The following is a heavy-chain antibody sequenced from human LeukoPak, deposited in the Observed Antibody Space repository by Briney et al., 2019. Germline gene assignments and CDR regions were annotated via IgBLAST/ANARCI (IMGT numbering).Heavy chain of an antibody. CDR2: ITSSSYI. D-gene: IGHD4-17*01. V-gene: IGHV3-21*01. CDR3: ARDYGDSVSYSYYGMDV. Sequence: GGSLRLSCAASGFTFSSYTMNWVRQVPGKGLEWVSSITSSSYIYSADSLKGRFTISRDNAKNSLYLQMNSPRAEDTAVYYCARDYGDSVSYSYYGMDVWGQGTTVTVSS. J-gene: IGHJ6*02. CDR1: GFTFSSYT.